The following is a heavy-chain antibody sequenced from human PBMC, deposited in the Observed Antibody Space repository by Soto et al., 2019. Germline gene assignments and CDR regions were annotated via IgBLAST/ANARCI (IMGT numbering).Heavy chain of an antibody. CDR1: GYTFTSYD. Sequence: ASVKVSCKASGYTFTSYDMHWVRQAPGQGLEWMGIINPSGGSTSYAQKFQGRVTMTRDTSTSTVYMELSSLRSEDTAVYYCARGGYYDSSGYSIFDPWGQGTLVTVSS. CDR3: ARGGYYDSSGYSIFDP. J-gene: IGHJ5*02. CDR2: INPSGGST. V-gene: IGHV1-46*01. D-gene: IGHD3-22*01.